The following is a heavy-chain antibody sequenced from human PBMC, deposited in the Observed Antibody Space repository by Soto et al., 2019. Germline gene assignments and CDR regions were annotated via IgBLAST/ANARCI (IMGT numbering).Heavy chain of an antibody. J-gene: IGHJ3*02. D-gene: IGHD3-10*01. CDR3: ARPRELGEAFDI. CDR1: GFTFSSYA. CDR2: ISGSGGST. Sequence: EVQLLESGGGLVQPGGSLRLSCAASGFTFSSYAMSWVRQAPGKGLEWVSAISGSGGSTYYADSVKGRFTISRDNSKNTLYLKMKSRRAEDTAVYYCARPRELGEAFDIWGQGTMVTGSS. V-gene: IGHV3-23*01.